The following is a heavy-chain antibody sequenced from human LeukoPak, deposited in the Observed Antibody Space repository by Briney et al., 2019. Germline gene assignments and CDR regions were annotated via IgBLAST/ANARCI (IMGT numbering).Heavy chain of an antibody. CDR3: ARELELLGFDY. CDR2: INPDSGGT. CDR1: VYTFTVYY. D-gene: IGHD1-7*01. V-gene: IGHV1-2*02. Sequence: ASVTVSYKASVYTFTVYYMHWVRQAPGQGLEWMGWINPDSGGTNYAQKFQGRVTMTRDTSISTAYMELSGLRSDDTAVYYCARELELLGFDYWGQGSLVTVSS. J-gene: IGHJ4*02.